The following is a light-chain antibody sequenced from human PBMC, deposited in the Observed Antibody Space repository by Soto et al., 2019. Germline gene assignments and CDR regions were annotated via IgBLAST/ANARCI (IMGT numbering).Light chain of an antibody. J-gene: IGKJ1*01. CDR2: GAS. Sequence: EIVLTQSPGTLSLSPGERATLSCRASQSVSSSYLAWYQQKPGQAPTLLIHGASTRAAGIPDRFSGSGFGTDFTLTISRLEPEDFAVYYCQVYGSSPKTVGQGTKVDIK. CDR3: QVYGSSPKT. CDR1: QSVSSSY. V-gene: IGKV3-20*01.